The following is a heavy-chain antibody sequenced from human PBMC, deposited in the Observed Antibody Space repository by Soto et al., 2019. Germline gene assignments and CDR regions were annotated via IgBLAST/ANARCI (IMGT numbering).Heavy chain of an antibody. CDR1: GGTFSSLD. CDR3: ARALLSHSYDSGGYDSYFHAMDV. V-gene: IGHV1-69*06. Sequence: SVKVSCKASGGTFSSLDINWLRQSPGQGLEWMGGIIPISETTNYAQIFQGRVSIVADKSTSTAYMELSRLRSEDTAVYYCARALLSHSYDSGGYDSYFHAMDVWGQGTPVTVSS. D-gene: IGHD3-22*01. J-gene: IGHJ6*02. CDR2: IIPISETT.